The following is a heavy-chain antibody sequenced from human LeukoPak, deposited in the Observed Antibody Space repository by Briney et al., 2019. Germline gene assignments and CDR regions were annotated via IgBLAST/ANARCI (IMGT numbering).Heavy chain of an antibody. CDR1: GFTVSSNY. J-gene: IGHJ6*02. Sequence: GGSLRLSCAASGFTVSSNYMSWIRQAPGKGLEWVSYISSSGSTIYYADSVKGRFTISRDNAKNSLYLQMNSLRAEDTAVYYCASPTQLLWFGELASYGMDVWGQGTTVTVSS. CDR2: ISSSGSTI. V-gene: IGHV3-11*01. D-gene: IGHD3-10*01. CDR3: ASPTQLLWFGELASYGMDV.